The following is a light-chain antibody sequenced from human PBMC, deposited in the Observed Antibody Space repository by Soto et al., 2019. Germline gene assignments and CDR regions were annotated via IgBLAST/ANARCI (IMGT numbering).Light chain of an antibody. V-gene: IGKV3-11*01. CDR1: QSVSSY. CDR3: QQRGNWIT. Sequence: DIVLTQSPATLSLSPGERATLSCRASQSVSSYLAWYQQKPGQAPRLLIYDASNRATGIPARFSASGSGTDFTLTISSLEPEDSAVYYCQQRGNWITFGPGTRLDI. J-gene: IGKJ5*01. CDR2: DAS.